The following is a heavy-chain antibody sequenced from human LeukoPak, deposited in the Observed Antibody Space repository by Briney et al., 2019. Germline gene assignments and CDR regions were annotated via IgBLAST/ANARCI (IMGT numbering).Heavy chain of an antibody. V-gene: IGHV3-15*01. CDR3: TTDPFHYYDSSGYYYVLDY. CDR1: GFTFSNAW. J-gene: IGHJ4*02. D-gene: IGHD3-22*01. Sequence: GGSLRLSCAASGFTFSNAWMSWVRQAPGKGLKWVGRIKSKTDGGTTDYAAPVKGRFTISRDDSKNTLYLQMNSLKTEDTAVYYCTTDPFHYYDSSGYYYVLDYWGQGTLVTVSS. CDR2: IKSKTDGGTT.